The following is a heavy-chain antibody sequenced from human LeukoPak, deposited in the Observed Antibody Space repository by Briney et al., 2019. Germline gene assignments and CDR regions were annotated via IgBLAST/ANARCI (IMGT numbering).Heavy chain of an antibody. CDR1: GDNVSSNSAA. J-gene: IGHJ4*01. Sequence: SQTLSLTCAISGDNVSSNSAAWNRITQSPSRGLEWLGRTYYRSKWYKDYAVSVKSRITINPDTSKNQFSLQLNSVTPEDTAVYYCAREGLYFGYWGQGTLVTVSS. CDR3: AREGLYFGY. D-gene: IGHD3/OR15-3a*01. CDR2: TYYRSKWYK. V-gene: IGHV6-1*01.